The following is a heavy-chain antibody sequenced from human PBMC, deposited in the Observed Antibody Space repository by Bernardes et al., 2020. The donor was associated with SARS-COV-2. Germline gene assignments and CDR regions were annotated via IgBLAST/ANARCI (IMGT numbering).Heavy chain of an antibody. CDR3: ARGLWEHDY. D-gene: IGHD1-26*01. CDR1: GFTVSTNY. V-gene: IGHV3-53*01. J-gene: IGHJ4*02. Sequence: GGSLRLSCAASGFTVSTNYMSWVRQIPGKGLEWVSVLYSGGITVYADSVKGRFTFSRDDSKNTLYLQMNSLRAEDTAVYYCARGLWEHDYWGQGTLVTVSS. CDR2: LYSGGIT.